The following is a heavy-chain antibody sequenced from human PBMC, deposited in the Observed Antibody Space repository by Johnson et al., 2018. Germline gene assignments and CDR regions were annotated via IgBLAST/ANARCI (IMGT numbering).Heavy chain of an antibody. Sequence: VQLVESGGGLVQPGGSLRLSCAASGFTFSRYAMSWVRQAPGKGLEWVSAISGSGGSPYYADSVKGRFTIPRDDSKNTRYLQMNSLRAEDTAVYYCAKGNYYYDSSGYYPDGYFDLWGRGTLVTVSS. CDR2: ISGSGGSP. J-gene: IGHJ2*01. CDR1: GFTFSRYA. D-gene: IGHD3-22*01. V-gene: IGHV3-23*04. CDR3: AKGNYYYDSSGYYPDGYFDL.